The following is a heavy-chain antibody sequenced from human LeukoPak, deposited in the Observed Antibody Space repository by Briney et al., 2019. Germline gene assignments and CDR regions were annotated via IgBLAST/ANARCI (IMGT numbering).Heavy chain of an antibody. CDR2: INHSGST. CDR3: ARVPSRATAAAGPIDFDY. J-gene: IGHJ4*02. Sequence: SETLSLTCAVYGGSFSGYYWSWIRQPPGKGLEWIGEINHSGSTNYSPSLKSRVTISVDTSKNQFSLKLSSVTAADTAVYYCARVPSRATAAAGPIDFDYWGQGTLVTVSS. D-gene: IGHD6-13*01. V-gene: IGHV4-34*01. CDR1: GGSFSGYY.